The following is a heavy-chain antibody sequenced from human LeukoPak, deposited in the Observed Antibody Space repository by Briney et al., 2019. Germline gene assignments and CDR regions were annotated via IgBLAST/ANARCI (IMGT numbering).Heavy chain of an antibody. V-gene: IGHV3-23*01. Sequence: PGGSLRLSCAASGFTFSNYAVMWVRQAPGQGLEWVSAITSGGAPKYADSVKGRFTISRDNSKNTLYLQMNSLRVGDTAQYFCARDPNGDYIGAFEFWGQGTGVTVSS. CDR3: ARDPNGDYIGAFEF. CDR1: GFTFSNYA. D-gene: IGHD4-17*01. CDR2: ITSGGAP. J-gene: IGHJ3*01.